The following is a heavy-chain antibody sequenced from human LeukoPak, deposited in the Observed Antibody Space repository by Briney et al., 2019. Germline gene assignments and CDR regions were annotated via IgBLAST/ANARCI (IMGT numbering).Heavy chain of an antibody. V-gene: IGHV3-30*18. J-gene: IGHJ5*02. CDR1: GFTFSSYG. D-gene: IGHD3-10*01. CDR3: AKDRGVRGVRSNWFDP. CDR2: ISYDGSNK. Sequence: GGSLRLSCAASGFTFSSYGMHWVRQAPGKGLEWAAVISYDGSNKYYADSVKGRFTISRDNSKNTLYLQMNSLRAEDTAVYYCAKDRGVRGVRSNWFDPWGQGTLVTVSS.